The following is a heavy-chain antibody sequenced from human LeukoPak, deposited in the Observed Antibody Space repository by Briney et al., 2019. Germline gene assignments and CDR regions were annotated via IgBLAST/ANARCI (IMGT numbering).Heavy chain of an antibody. D-gene: IGHD4/OR15-4a*01. CDR3: ARRAGAYSHPYDY. V-gene: IGHV3-53*01. CDR2: IYSDNT. Sequence: GGSLRLSCTASGFTVSSNSMSWVRQCPGNGLEWVSFIYSDNTHYSDSVKGRFTISRDNSKNTLYLQMNSLRAEDTAVYYCARRAGAYSHPYDYWGQGTLVTVSS. J-gene: IGHJ4*02. CDR1: GFTVSSNS.